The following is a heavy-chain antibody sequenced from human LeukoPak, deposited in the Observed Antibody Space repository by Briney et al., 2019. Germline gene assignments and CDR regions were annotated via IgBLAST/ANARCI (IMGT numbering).Heavy chain of an antibody. CDR2: IYYSGST. V-gene: IGHV4-59*08. D-gene: IGHD6-13*01. CDR3: ARIAAAGTRFDY. CDR1: GGSISSYY. J-gene: IGHJ4*02. Sequence: SETLSLTCTVSGGSISSYYWSWIRKPPGKGLEWIGYIYYSGSTNYNPSLKSRVTISVDTSKNQFSLKLSSVTAADTAVYYCARIAAAGTRFDYWGQGTLVTVSS.